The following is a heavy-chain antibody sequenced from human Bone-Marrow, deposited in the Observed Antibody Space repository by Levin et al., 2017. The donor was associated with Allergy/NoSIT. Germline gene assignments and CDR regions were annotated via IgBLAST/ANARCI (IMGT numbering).Heavy chain of an antibody. CDR3: ARGHGDYERPPFDY. Sequence: GESLKISCAASGFSFDDYGMSWVRQAPGKGLEWVSGINWNGGSRGYADSVKGRFTISRDNAKNSLYLQMNSLRAEDTALYYCARGHGDYERPPFDYWGQGTLVTVSS. V-gene: IGHV3-20*04. D-gene: IGHD4-17*01. J-gene: IGHJ4*02. CDR2: INWNGGSR. CDR1: GFSFDDYG.